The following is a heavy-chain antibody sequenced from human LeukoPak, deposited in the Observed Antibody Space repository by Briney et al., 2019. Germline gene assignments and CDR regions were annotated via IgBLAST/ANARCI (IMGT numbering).Heavy chain of an antibody. V-gene: IGHV3-43D*03. Sequence: GGSLRLSCAASGFTFDDYAMHWVRQAPGKGLEWVSLISWDGGSTYYADSVKGRLTISRDNSKNSLYLQMNSLRAEDTALYYCAKDLDQTLQDWGQGTLVTVSS. CDR1: GFTFDDYA. D-gene: IGHD4-11*01. CDR3: AKDLDQTLQD. CDR2: ISWDGGST. J-gene: IGHJ4*02.